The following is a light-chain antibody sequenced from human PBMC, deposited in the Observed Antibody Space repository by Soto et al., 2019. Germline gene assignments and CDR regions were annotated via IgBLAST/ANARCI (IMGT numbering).Light chain of an antibody. CDR3: QQFNSYPWT. J-gene: IGKJ1*01. CDR2: DAS. CDR1: QGISIA. V-gene: IGKV1-13*02. Sequence: AIQLTQSPSSLSASVGERVTITCRASQGISIALAWYQQKPGKAPKLLIYDASSLESGVPSRFSGSGSGTDFTLTITSLQPEDFAAYYCQQFNSYPWTFGQGTKVEIK.